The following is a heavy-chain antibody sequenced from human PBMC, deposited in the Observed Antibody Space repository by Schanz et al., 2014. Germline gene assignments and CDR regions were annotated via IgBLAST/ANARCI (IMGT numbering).Heavy chain of an antibody. Sequence: QVQLQESGPGLLKPSETLSLTCAVSGGSISSGGYSWNWIRQSPGKGLEWIGYIYYNGNTYYNPSLKSRVTISVDRSKNQFALRLDSVTAADTAVYYCALREKPYGPFASWGQGALVTVSS. J-gene: IGHJ4*02. D-gene: IGHD3-10*01. CDR3: ALREKPYGPFAS. V-gene: IGHV4-30-2*06. CDR2: IYYNGNT. CDR1: GGSISSGGYS.